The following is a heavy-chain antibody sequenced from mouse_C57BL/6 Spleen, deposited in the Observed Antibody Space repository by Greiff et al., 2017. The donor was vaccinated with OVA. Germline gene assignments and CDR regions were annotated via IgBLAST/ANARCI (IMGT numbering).Heavy chain of an antibody. CDR1: GYTFTDYY. Sequence: EVQLQQSGPELVKPGASVKISCKASGYTFTDYYMNWVKQSHGQSLEWIGDINPNNGGTSYNQKFKGKATLTVDKSSSTAYMELRSLTSEDSAVYYCGHSNPAWFAYWGQGTLVTVSA. V-gene: IGHV1-26*01. D-gene: IGHD2-5*01. CDR2: INPNNGGT. J-gene: IGHJ3*01. CDR3: GHSNPAWFAY.